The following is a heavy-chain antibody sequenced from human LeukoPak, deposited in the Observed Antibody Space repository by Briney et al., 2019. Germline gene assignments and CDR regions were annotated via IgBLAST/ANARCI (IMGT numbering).Heavy chain of an antibody. D-gene: IGHD6-19*01. V-gene: IGHV3-33*06. Sequence: PGRSLRLSCAASGFIFSVYGMHWVRQAPGKGLEWVASIWYDGNNKYYEDSAKGRFTISRDNSKNTLYLQMNSLRAEDTAVYYCAKDPGGITVSGPDHWGQGTLVTVSS. CDR1: GFIFSVYG. J-gene: IGHJ4*02. CDR2: IWYDGNNK. CDR3: AKDPGGITVSGPDH.